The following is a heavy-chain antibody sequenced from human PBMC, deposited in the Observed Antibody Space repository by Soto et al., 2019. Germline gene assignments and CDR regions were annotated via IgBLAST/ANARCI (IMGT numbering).Heavy chain of an antibody. Sequence: SVKVSCKASGGTFSSYTISWVRQAPGQGLEWMGRIIPILGIANYAQKFQGRVTVTADKSTSTAYMELSSLRSEDTAVYYCAILPDIVVVPAAMSVDYWGQGTLVTVSS. J-gene: IGHJ4*02. CDR2: IIPILGIA. D-gene: IGHD2-2*01. V-gene: IGHV1-69*02. CDR1: GGTFSSYT. CDR3: AILPDIVVVPAAMSVDY.